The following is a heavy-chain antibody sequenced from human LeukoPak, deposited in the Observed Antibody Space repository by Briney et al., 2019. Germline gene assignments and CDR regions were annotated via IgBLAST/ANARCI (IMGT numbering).Heavy chain of an antibody. Sequence: GASVKVSCKASGYTFTSYGISWVRQAPGQGLEWMGWVSVYNVNTKYAKKFQGRVTMTTDTSTSIAYMELRSLRSDDTAVYYCAREPGTYSSGWYPPFDYWGQGTLVTVSS. CDR1: GYTFTSYG. CDR2: VSVYNVNT. J-gene: IGHJ4*02. V-gene: IGHV1-18*01. CDR3: AREPGTYSSGWYPPFDY. D-gene: IGHD6-19*01.